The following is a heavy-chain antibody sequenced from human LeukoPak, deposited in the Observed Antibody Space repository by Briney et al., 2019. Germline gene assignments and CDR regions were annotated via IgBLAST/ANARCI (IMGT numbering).Heavy chain of an antibody. CDR1: GFTIIRYW. CDR2: INQGGSEK. Sequence: GGSLRLSCAASGFTIIRYWMSWVRQAPGKGLEWVANINQGGSEKDYVDSVKGRFTISRDNAKNSLFLQMNSLRAEDTALYYCVPHYFDSSGYYHGYWGQGTLVTVSS. J-gene: IGHJ4*02. D-gene: IGHD3-22*01. CDR3: VPHYFDSSGYYHGY. V-gene: IGHV3-7*01.